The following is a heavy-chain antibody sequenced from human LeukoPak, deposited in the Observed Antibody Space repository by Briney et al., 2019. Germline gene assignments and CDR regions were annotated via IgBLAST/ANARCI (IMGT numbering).Heavy chain of an antibody. V-gene: IGHV4-61*02. CDR1: GGSISSGSYY. CDR2: IYTSGST. Sequence: SETLSLTCTVSGGSISSGSYYWSWIRQPAGKGLEWIGRIYTSGSTNYNPSLKSRVTISVDTSKNQFSLKLSSVTAADTAVYYCARETVRSYYYYGMDVWGQGTTVTVSS. CDR3: ARETVRSYYYYGMDV. J-gene: IGHJ6*02. D-gene: IGHD4-17*01.